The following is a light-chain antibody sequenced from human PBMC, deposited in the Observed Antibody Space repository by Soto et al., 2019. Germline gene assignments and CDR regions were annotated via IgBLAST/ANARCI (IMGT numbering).Light chain of an antibody. CDR1: SSDVGGYNY. J-gene: IGLJ2*01. CDR2: EVS. V-gene: IGLV2-8*01. Sequence: QAVVTQPPSASGSPGQSVTISCTGTSSDVGGYNYVSWYQQHPGKAPKLMIYEVSKRPSGVPDRFSGSKSGNTASLTVSGLQAEDEADYYCSSYAGSQEVFGGGTKLTVL. CDR3: SSYAGSQEV.